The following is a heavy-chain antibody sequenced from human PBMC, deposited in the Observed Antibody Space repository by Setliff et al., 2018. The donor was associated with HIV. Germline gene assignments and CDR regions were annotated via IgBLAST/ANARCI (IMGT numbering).Heavy chain of an antibody. V-gene: IGHV1-2*02. CDR2: INSASGGT. Sequence: ASVKVSCKASGYTFTDYYIHWVRQAPGQGLEWMGWINSASGGTNYAQNFQGRVTVTRATSSNTAYVELNSLKSDDTAVYYCASDYLHVFDIWGQGTMVTVSS. CDR3: ASDYLHVFDI. CDR1: GYTFTDYY. J-gene: IGHJ3*02.